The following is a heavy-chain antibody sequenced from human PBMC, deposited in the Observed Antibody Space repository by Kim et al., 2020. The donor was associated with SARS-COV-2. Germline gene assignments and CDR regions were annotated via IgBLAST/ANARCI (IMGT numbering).Heavy chain of an antibody. V-gene: IGHV3-11*05. CDR3: ARDVVRLRTWDLGLDV. D-gene: IGHD1-26*01. Sequence: DSVKGRFTISRDNTKNSLYLQMDSLSAEDTAVYYGARDVVRLRTWDLGLDVWGQGTTVTVSS. J-gene: IGHJ6*02.